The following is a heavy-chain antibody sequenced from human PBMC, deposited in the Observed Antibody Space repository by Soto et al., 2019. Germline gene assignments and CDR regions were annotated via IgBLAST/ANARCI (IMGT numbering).Heavy chain of an antibody. CDR2: INHSGST. CDR3: ARASRHFRAVAYYSY. J-gene: IGHJ4*02. CDR1: GGSFSGYY. Sequence: PSETLSLTXAVYGGSFSGYYWSWIRQPPGKGLEWIGEINHSGSTNYNPSLKSRVTISVDTSKNQFSLKLSSVTAADTAVYYCARASRHFRAVAYYSYWGQGTLVTVSS. V-gene: IGHV4-34*01. D-gene: IGHD6-19*01.